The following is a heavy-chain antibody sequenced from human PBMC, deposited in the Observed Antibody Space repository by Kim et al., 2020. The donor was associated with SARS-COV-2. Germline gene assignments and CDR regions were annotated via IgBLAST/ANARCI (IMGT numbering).Heavy chain of an antibody. Sequence: GGSLRLSCAASGFTFSSYSMNWVRQAPGKGLEWVSSISSSSSYIYYADSVKGRFTISRDNAKNSLYLQMNSLRAEDTAVYYCARDGDAGGTIQLWLKDYYYYGMDVWGQGTTVTVSS. CDR1: GFTFSSYS. CDR3: ARDGDAGGTIQLWLKDYYYYGMDV. J-gene: IGHJ6*02. V-gene: IGHV3-21*01. D-gene: IGHD5-18*01. CDR2: ISSSSSYI.